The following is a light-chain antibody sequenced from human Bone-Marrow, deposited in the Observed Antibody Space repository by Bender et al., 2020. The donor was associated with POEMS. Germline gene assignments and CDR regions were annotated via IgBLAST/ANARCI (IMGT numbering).Light chain of an antibody. Sequence: SYELTQPSSVSVSAGQTARITCSGDVLATKYARWFQQKPGQAPVQVIYKDTDRPSGVPDRFSGSKSGTSASLAISGLRSEDEADYYCAAWDDSLSGRVFGGGTKLTVL. CDR1: VLATKY. V-gene: IGLV3-27*01. CDR3: AAWDDSLSGRV. J-gene: IGLJ3*02. CDR2: KDT.